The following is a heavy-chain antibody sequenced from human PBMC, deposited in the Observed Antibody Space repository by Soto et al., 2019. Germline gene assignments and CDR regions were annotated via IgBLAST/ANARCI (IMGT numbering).Heavy chain of an antibody. CDR1: GGSISSGGYY. Sequence: SETLSLTCTVSGGSISSGGYYWSWIRQHPGKGLEWIGYIYYSGSTYYNPSLKSRVTISVDTSKNQFSLKLSSVTAADTAVYYRARELSGHCSSTSCYRPNYYMDVWGKGTTVTVSS. CDR2: IYYSGST. J-gene: IGHJ6*03. V-gene: IGHV4-31*03. D-gene: IGHD2-2*02. CDR3: ARELSGHCSSTSCYRPNYYMDV.